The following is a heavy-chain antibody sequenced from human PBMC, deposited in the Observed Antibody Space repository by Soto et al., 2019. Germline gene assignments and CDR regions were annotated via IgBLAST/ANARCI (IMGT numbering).Heavy chain of an antibody. CDR3: ARGDFGARGY. CDR2: INHSGST. D-gene: IGHD3-3*01. V-gene: IGHV4-34*01. CDR1: GGSFSDYY. Sequence: QVLLQQWGAGLLKPSETLSLTCAVYGGSFSDYYWSWIRQPPGKGLEWIGEINHSGSTNYNPSLKSRVTISVDTSKNQLSLKLSSVTAADTAVYYCARGDFGARGYWGQGTLVTVSS. J-gene: IGHJ4*02.